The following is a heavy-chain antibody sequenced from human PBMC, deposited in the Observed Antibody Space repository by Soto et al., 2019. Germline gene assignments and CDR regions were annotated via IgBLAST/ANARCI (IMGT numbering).Heavy chain of an antibody. Sequence: QVQLVQSGAEVKNPGASVKVSCQASGYTFISFDINWVRQATGQGLEWIGWVNPNSGNTGYAQKFRGRVTMTTNTSINTAYMEVSSLGSDDTAVYYCARGWRGSGSYFPDSWGQGTLVAVSS. CDR3: ARGWRGSGSYFPDS. CDR1: GYTFISFD. V-gene: IGHV1-8*01. CDR2: VNPNSGNT. D-gene: IGHD3-10*01. J-gene: IGHJ5*02.